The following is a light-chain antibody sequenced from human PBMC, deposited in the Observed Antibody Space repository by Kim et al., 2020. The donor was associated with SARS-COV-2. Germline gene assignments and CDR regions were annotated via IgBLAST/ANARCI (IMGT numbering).Light chain of an antibody. CDR2: HAS. CDR1: QSISGW. CDR3: QHLGT. Sequence: SPLSATVGDRVTITCRASQSISGWMAWDQQKPGKAPKLVIYHASTLQGEVPSRFSGSGSGTEFTLTINNLQPDDFATYYSQHLGTFGLGTKVDIK. J-gene: IGKJ1*01. V-gene: IGKV1-5*01.